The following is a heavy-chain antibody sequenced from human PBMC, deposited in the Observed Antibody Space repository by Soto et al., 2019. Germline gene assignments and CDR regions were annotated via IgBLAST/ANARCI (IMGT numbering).Heavy chain of an antibody. Sequence: LVESGGGLVQPGGSLRLSCAASGFTFSNIWMSWVRRSPVKGPEWVASIRPDGGEIYYVDSVKGRFTISRDNTRNSLYLQMNSLRAEDTAVYYCAKGPRWGQGTLVTVSS. J-gene: IGHJ4*02. CDR3: AKGPR. V-gene: IGHV3-7*01. CDR2: IRPDGGEI. CDR1: GFTFSNIW.